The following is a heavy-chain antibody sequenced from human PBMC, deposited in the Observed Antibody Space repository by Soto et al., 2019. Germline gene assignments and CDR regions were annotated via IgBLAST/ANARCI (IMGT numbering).Heavy chain of an antibody. Sequence: SETLSLTCAVYGGSFSGYYWSWIRQPPGKGLEWIGEINHSGSTNYNPSLKSRVTISVDTSKNQFSLKLSSVTAADTAVYYCAWDGGNDPNAFDIWGKGTMVTVSS. CDR1: GGSFSGYY. J-gene: IGHJ3*02. D-gene: IGHD1-1*01. CDR3: AWDGGNDPNAFDI. CDR2: INHSGST. V-gene: IGHV4-34*01.